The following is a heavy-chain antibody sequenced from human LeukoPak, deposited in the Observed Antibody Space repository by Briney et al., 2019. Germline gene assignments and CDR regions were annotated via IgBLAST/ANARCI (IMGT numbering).Heavy chain of an antibody. CDR1: GYTLTAYY. CDR2: INPNSGGT. Sequence: APVRVSCKASGYTLTAYYMQCVRQAPGQGLEWRGWINPNSGGTNYAQKFQGRVTMTRDTSISTAYMELSRLRSDATAVYYCASGREYYGSGSHDDAFDIWGQGTMVTVSS. V-gene: IGHV1-2*02. CDR3: ASGREYYGSGSHDDAFDI. J-gene: IGHJ3*02. D-gene: IGHD3-10*01.